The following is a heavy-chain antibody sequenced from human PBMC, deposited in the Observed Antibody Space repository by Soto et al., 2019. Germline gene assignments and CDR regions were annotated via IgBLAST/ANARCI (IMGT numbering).Heavy chain of an antibody. CDR1: GFILSSYS. J-gene: IGHJ6*02. D-gene: IGHD4-17*01. Sequence: GGYLRLSCAGSGFILSSYSMHLGRLAPGKGLEWVSAISSSSSYIYYADSVKGRFTISRDNAKNSLYLQMNSLRAEDTAVYYCARLNYGGNSYYYYGMDVWGQGTTVTVSS. CDR3: ARLNYGGNSYYYYGMDV. V-gene: IGHV3-21*01. CDR2: ISSSSSYI.